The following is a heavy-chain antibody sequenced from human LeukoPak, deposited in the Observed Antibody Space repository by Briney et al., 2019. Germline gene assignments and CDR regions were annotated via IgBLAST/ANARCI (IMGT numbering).Heavy chain of an antibody. D-gene: IGHD6-13*01. J-gene: IGHJ4*02. V-gene: IGHV3-23*01. CDR3: AKVPLVAAGTDHTDY. CDR2: ISGSGGST. CDR1: GFTFSSYA. Sequence: GGSLRLSCAASGFTFSSYAMSWVRQAPGKGLEWVSGISGSGGSTYYADSVKGRFTISRDNSKNTLYLQMNSLRAEDTAVYYCAKVPLVAAGTDHTDYWGQGTLVTVSS.